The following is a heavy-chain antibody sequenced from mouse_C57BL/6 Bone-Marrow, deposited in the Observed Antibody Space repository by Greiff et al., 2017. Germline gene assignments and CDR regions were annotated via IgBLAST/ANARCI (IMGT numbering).Heavy chain of an antibody. CDR1: GFTFTDYY. Sequence: DVQLQESGGGLVQPGGSLSLSCAASGFTFTDYYMSWVRQPPGKALEWLGFIRNKANGYTTEYSASVKGRFTISRDNSQSILYLQMNALRAEDSATYYCARYGSSSFDYWGQGTTLTVSS. V-gene: IGHV7-3*01. CDR2: IRNKANGYTT. J-gene: IGHJ2*01. CDR3: ARYGSSSFDY. D-gene: IGHD1-1*01.